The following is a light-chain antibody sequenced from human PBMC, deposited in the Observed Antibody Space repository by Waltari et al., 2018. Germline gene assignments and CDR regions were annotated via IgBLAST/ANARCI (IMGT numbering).Light chain of an antibody. CDR3: QQSYETPLT. V-gene: IGKV1-39*01. CDR1: HTITTY. J-gene: IGKJ4*01. Sequence: DTQMTQSPSSLSASVGDSVTITCRASHTITTYLNWYQQKPGKAPKVLISAASTLHSGDPSRFSGSGSGTYFTLTISSLQPEDFATYYCQQSYETPLTFGGGTRVEIK. CDR2: AAS.